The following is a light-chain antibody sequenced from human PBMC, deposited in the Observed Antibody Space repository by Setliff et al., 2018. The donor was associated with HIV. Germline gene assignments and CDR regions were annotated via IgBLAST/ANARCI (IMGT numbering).Light chain of an antibody. V-gene: IGLV8-61*01. CDR1: SGSVSTNYY. J-gene: IGLJ2*01. CDR2: NTN. CDR3: VLYMGGGISKA. Sequence: QTVVTQEPSFAVSPGGTVTLTCGLRSGSVSTNYYPSWYQETTGQAPRTLIYNTNTRSSGVPDRFSGSILGNKAALTIAGVQAEDESIYYCVLYMGGGISKAFGGGTKGTVL.